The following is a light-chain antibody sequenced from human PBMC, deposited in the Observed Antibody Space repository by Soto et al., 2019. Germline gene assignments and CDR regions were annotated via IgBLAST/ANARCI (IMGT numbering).Light chain of an antibody. Sequence: EIVMPQSAATLSVSPGERSTLACRASQSVSIKLAWYQQKPGQAPRLLIYDAFNRATGIPARFSGSGSGTDFTLTISSLEPEDFAVYYCQQRSNWPLTFGGGTKVDIK. V-gene: IGKV3-11*01. CDR2: DAF. CDR1: QSVSIK. CDR3: QQRSNWPLT. J-gene: IGKJ4*01.